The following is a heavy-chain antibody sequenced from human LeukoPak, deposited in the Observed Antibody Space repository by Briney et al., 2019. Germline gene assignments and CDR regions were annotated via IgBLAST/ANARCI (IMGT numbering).Heavy chain of an antibody. J-gene: IGHJ5*02. CDR2: INPNSGGT. D-gene: IGHD3-9*01. Sequence: GASVKVSCKASGYTFTNHDFNWVRQAPGQGLEWMGRINPNSGGTNYAQKFQGRVTMTRDTSISTAYMKLSRLRSDDTAVYYCARSPFDWLLYPWGQGTLVTVSS. V-gene: IGHV1-2*06. CDR3: ARSPFDWLLYP. CDR1: GYTFTNHD.